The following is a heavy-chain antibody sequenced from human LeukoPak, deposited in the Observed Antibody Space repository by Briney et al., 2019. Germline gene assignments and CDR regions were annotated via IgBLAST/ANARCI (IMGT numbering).Heavy chain of an antibody. V-gene: IGHV4-34*11. Sequence: PSETLSLTCAVYAGSFSGNCWSWIRQPPGKGLEWIGYIFYTGSTNYNTSLKGRVTISVPTSQNRFSLRLGSWTAAAPAVFSVPRVGAYGTWRGGIYYMDVWGKGTTVTISS. CDR3: PRVGAYGTWRGGIYYMDV. J-gene: IGHJ6*03. CDR2: IFYTGST. D-gene: IGHD3-16*01. CDR1: AGSFSGNC.